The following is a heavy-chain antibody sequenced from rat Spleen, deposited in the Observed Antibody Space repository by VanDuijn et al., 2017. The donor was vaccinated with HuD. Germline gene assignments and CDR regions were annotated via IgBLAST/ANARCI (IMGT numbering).Heavy chain of an antibody. CDR2: IWTGGST. Sequence: QVQLKESGPGLVQPSQTLSLTCTVSGFSLTSYNVHWVRQPTGKGLGWMGIIWTGGSTDYNSALKSRLSISRDTSKSQVFLKMNSLQNEDIATYYCARGRGHYFDYWGQGVMVTVSA. J-gene: IGHJ2*01. V-gene: IGHV2-30*01. CDR3: ARGRGHYFDY. D-gene: IGHD4-3*01. CDR1: GFSLTSYN.